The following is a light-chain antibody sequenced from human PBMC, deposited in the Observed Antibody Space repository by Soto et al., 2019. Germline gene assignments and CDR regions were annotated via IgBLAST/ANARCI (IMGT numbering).Light chain of an antibody. J-gene: IGKJ4*01. CDR1: QGISSY. CDR3: QQLNSYPLT. Sequence: DIQLTQSPSLLSASVGDRVTITCRASQGISSYLAWYQKKPGKPPKLLIYAASTLQSGVPSRFSGSGSVTEFTLTISSLQPEDFATYYCQQLNSYPLTFGGGTKVEIQ. CDR2: AAS. V-gene: IGKV1-9*01.